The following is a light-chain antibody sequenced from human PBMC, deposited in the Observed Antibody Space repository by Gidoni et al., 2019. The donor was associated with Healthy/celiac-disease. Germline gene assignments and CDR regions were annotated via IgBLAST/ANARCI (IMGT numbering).Light chain of an antibody. V-gene: IGKV1-9*01. J-gene: IGKJ2*03. CDR3: QKLNSPS. Sequence: DIQLTQSPSFLSASVGDRVTITCRASQGISSYLAWYQQKPVKAPKLLIYAASTLQSGVPSRFSGSGSGTEFTLTISSLQPEDFATYYCQKLNSPSFGQGTKLEIK. CDR1: QGISSY. CDR2: AAS.